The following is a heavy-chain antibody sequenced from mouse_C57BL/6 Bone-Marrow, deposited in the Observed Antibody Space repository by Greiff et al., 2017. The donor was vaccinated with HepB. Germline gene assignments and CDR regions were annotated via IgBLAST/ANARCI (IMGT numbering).Heavy chain of an antibody. CDR1: GYTFTSYG. V-gene: IGHV1-81*01. CDR2: IYPRSGNT. D-gene: IGHD1-1*01. CDR3: ARDGITTVEGAY. Sequence: VKLMESGAELARPGASVKLSCKASGYTFTSYGISWVKQRTGQGLEWIGEIYPRSGNTYYNEKFKGKATLTADKSSSTAYMELRSLTSEDSAVYFCARDGITTVEGAYWGQGTLVTVSA. J-gene: IGHJ3*01.